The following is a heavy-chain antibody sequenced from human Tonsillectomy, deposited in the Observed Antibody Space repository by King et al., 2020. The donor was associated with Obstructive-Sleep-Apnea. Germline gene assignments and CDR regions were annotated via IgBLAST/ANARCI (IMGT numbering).Heavy chain of an antibody. CDR3: ARDSQEYYDFWSGYNPPYYYYGMDV. J-gene: IGHJ6*02. V-gene: IGHV4-59*01. CDR2: IYYSGST. Sequence: VQLQESGPGLVKPSETLSLTCTVSGGSISSYYWSWIRQPPGKGLEWIGYIYYSGSTNYNPSLKSRVTISVDTSKNQFSLKLSSVTAADTAVYYFARDSQEYYDFWSGYNPPYYYYGMDVWGQGTTVTVSS. CDR1: GGSISSYY. D-gene: IGHD3-3*01.